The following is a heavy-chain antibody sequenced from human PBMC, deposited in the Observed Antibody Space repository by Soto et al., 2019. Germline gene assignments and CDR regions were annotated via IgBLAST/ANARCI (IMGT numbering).Heavy chain of an antibody. D-gene: IGHD2-21*02. CDR2: IIPVFGAT. Sequence: QVQLVQSGAEVKKPRSSVKVSCKASGATFSNYAINWVRQAPGQGLEWMGGIIPVFGATNYAQKFQGRVTITADNSTSTVYMQLSGLKSEDTAVYYCAREVVTAIPGYQYFAFWGLGTLVTVSS. J-gene: IGHJ4*02. CDR3: AREVVTAIPGYQYFAF. V-gene: IGHV1-69*06. CDR1: GATFSNYA.